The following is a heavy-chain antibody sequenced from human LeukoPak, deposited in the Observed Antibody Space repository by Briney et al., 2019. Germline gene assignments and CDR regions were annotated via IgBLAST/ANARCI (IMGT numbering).Heavy chain of an antibody. CDR1: GFTFSSYE. V-gene: IGHV3-48*03. Sequence: PGGSLRLSCVSTGFTFSSYEMNWVRQAPGKGLEWVSYISNIVSTTYYADSVKGRFTISRDNAKNSVYLQMNSLRAEDTAVYYCARNSFGDNVDYWGQGTLVTVSS. J-gene: IGHJ4*02. CDR3: ARNSFGDNVDY. D-gene: IGHD4-17*01. CDR2: ISNIVSTT.